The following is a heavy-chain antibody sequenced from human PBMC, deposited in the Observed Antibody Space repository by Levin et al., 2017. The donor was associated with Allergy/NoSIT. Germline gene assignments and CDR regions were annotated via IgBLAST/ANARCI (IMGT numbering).Heavy chain of an antibody. CDR2: ISGSGGST. CDR3: AKEGDDTLTGGRYYYGMDV. D-gene: IGHD3-9*01. Sequence: GGSLRLSCAASGFTFSSYAMSWVRQAPGKGLEWVSAISGSGGSTYYADSVKGRFTISRDNSKNTLYLQMNSLRAEDTAVYYCAKEGDDTLTGGRYYYGMDVWGQGTTVTVSS. J-gene: IGHJ6*02. CDR1: GFTFSSYA. V-gene: IGHV3-23*01.